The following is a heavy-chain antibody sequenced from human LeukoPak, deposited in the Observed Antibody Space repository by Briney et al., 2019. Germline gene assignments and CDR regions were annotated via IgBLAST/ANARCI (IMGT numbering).Heavy chain of an antibody. D-gene: IGHD2-2*01. V-gene: IGHV4-34*01. CDR2: INHSGST. Sequence: PSETLSLTCAVYGGSFSGYYWSWIRQPPGKGLEWIGEINHSGSTNYNPSLKSRVTISVDTSKNQFSLKLSSVTAADTAVYYCARAKGYCSSTSCPMGYYFDYWGQGTLVTVSS. CDR1: GGSFSGYY. J-gene: IGHJ4*02. CDR3: ARAKGYCSSTSCPMGYYFDY.